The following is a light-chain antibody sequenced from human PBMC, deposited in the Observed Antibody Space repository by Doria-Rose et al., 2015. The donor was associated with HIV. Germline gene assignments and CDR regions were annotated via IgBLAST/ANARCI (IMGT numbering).Light chain of an antibody. Sequence: DIRVTQSPESLGMSLGERATLNCKSNQSLLYTSKNYLACYQQKPGQPPTLLIYWASTRQSGVPARFSGSGSGTDFTLTISSLEAEDVAVYYCQQYYDAPSFGPGTTVDIK. J-gene: IGKJ3*01. V-gene: IGKV4-1*01. CDR2: WAS. CDR1: QSLLYTSKNY. CDR3: QQYYDAPS.